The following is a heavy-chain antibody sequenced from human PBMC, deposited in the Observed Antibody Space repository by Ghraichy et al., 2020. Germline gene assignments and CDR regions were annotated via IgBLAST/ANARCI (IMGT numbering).Heavy chain of an antibody. D-gene: IGHD2-21*01. CDR2: ITSSSRFI. J-gene: IGHJ6*02. CDR3: ARGSRVVRYYYYDGMDV. V-gene: IGHV3-48*02. Sequence: GGSLRLSCVGSGFTLSGYSMNWVRQAPGRGLEWVSYITSSSRFISYADYVKGRFTVSRDNVQNSLYLQMISLRDDDTAVYYCARGSRVVRYYYYDGMDVWGQGTTVTVSS. CDR1: GFTLSGYS.